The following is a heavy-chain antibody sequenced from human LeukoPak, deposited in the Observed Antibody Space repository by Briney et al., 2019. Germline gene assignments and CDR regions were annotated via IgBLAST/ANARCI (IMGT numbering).Heavy chain of an antibody. J-gene: IGHJ4*02. CDR1: GFTFDDYA. D-gene: IGHD1-26*01. Sequence: GGSLRLSCAASGFTFDDYAMHWVRQAPGKGLEWVSGISWNSGSIGYADSVKGRFTISRDNAKNSLYLQMNSLRAEDTALYYCAKHMNPSGSYGGGDYWGQGTLVTVSS. CDR2: ISWNSGSI. V-gene: IGHV3-9*01. CDR3: AKHMNPSGSYGGGDY.